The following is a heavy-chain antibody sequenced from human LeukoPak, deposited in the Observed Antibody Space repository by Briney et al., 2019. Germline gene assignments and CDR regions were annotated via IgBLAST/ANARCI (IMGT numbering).Heavy chain of an antibody. J-gene: IGHJ5*02. V-gene: IGHV4-30-2*01. CDR1: GGSISSGGYS. CDR2: IYHSGST. Sequence: PSQTLSLTCAVSGGSISSGGYSWSWIRQPPGKGLEWIGYIYHSGSTYYNPSLKSRVTISVGRSKNQFSLKLSSVTAADTAVYYCARGDGSGSYIWFDPWGQGTLVTVSS. CDR3: ARGDGSGSYIWFDP. D-gene: IGHD3-10*01.